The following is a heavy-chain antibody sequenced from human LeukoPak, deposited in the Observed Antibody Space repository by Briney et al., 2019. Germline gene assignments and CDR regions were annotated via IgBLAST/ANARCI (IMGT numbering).Heavy chain of an antibody. CDR2: IYHSDYT. J-gene: IGHJ4*02. V-gene: IGHV4-38-2*02. D-gene: IGHD6-13*01. Sequence: KPSETLSLTCAVSGYSISSGYYWGWIRQPPGKGLEWIGSIYHSDYTYYNPSLKSRVTISVDMSKNQFSLKLSSVTAADTAVYYCARDASWGLAAATIDYWGQGTLVTVSS. CDR3: ARDASWGLAAATIDY. CDR1: GYSISSGYY.